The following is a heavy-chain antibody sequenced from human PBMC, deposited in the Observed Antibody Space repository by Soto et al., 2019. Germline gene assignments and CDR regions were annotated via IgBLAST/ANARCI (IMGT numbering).Heavy chain of an antibody. CDR1: GFSLSTSGVG. Sequence: KESGPTLVKPTQTLTLTCTFSGFSLSTSGVGVGWIRQSPGKALEWLALIYWDDERRYSPSLKSRLAITGDTSKNQVVLTMTNMDPVDTATYYCAHSPCSGGTCYLWDFWGQGTLVTVSS. J-gene: IGHJ4*02. CDR3: AHSPCSGGTCYLWDF. V-gene: IGHV2-5*02. D-gene: IGHD2-15*01. CDR2: IYWDDER.